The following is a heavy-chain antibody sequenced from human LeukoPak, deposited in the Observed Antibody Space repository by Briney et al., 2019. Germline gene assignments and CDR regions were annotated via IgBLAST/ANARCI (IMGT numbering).Heavy chain of an antibody. V-gene: IGHV1-46*01. CDR1: GYTFTSYY. J-gene: IGHJ4*02. CDR2: INPSGGST. D-gene: IGHD6-19*01. Sequence: ASVKVSCKASGYTFTSYYMHWVRQAPGQGLEWMGIINPSGGSTSYAQKFQGRVTMTRDMSTSTVYMELSSLRSEDTAVYYRASEAGYSSGWYYLDYWGQGTLVTVSS. CDR3: ASEAGYSSGWYYLDY.